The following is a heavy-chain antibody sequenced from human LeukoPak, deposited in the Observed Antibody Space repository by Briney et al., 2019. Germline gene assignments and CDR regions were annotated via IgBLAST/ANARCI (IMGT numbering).Heavy chain of an antibody. Sequence: TGGSLRLSCAASGFTFSSYAMHWVRQAPGKGLEWVAVISYDGSNKYYADSVKGRFTISRDNSKNTLYLQMNSLRAEDPAVYYCARGPGYCSGGSCNRRRAFDIWGQGTMVTVSS. D-gene: IGHD2-15*01. CDR3: ARGPGYCSGGSCNRRRAFDI. V-gene: IGHV3-30*04. J-gene: IGHJ3*02. CDR1: GFTFSSYA. CDR2: ISYDGSNK.